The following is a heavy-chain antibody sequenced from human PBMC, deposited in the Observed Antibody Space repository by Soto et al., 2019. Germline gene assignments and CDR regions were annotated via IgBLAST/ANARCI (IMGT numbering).Heavy chain of an antibody. J-gene: IGHJ6*02. CDR3: ARTSDYDSSGYYYYYGMDV. D-gene: IGHD3-22*01. Sequence: GESLKIPSKGSGYSITSFWIGRVRKMPGKGLEWMGIIYPGDSDTRYSPSFQGQVTISADKSISTAYLQWSSLKASDTAMYYCARTSDYDSSGYYYYYGMDVWGQGTTVTVSS. CDR1: GYSITSFW. CDR2: IYPGDSDT. V-gene: IGHV5-51*01.